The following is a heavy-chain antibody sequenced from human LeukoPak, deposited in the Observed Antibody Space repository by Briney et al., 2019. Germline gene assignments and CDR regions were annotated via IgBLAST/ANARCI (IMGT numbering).Heavy chain of an antibody. V-gene: IGHV1-18*01. Sequence: ASVKVSCKASGYTFTSYGISWVRQAPGQGLEWIGWISAYNGNTNYAQKLQGRVTMTTDTSTSTAYMELRSLRSDDTAVYYCARVPPTAYSSSSFDYWGQGTLVTVSS. CDR2: ISAYNGNT. D-gene: IGHD6-6*01. CDR3: ARVPPTAYSSSSFDY. J-gene: IGHJ4*02. CDR1: GYTFTSYG.